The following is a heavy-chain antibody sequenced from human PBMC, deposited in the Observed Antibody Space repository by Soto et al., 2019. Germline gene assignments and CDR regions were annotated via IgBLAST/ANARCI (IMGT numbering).Heavy chain of an antibody. Sequence: QVQLVQSGAEVKKPGSSVKVSCKASGGTFSSYAISWVRQAPGQGLEWMGGIIPIFGTANYAQKFQGRVTITADEFTSTAYMELRSLRSEDTAVYYCARGLIQQLVSYYYYGMDVWGQGTTVTVSS. CDR2: IIPIFGTA. J-gene: IGHJ6*02. CDR1: GGTFSSYA. V-gene: IGHV1-69*12. D-gene: IGHD6-13*01. CDR3: ARGLIQQLVSYYYYGMDV.